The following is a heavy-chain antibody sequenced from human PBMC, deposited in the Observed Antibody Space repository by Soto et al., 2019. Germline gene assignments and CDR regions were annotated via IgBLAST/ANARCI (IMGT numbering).Heavy chain of an antibody. D-gene: IGHD3-10*01. Sequence: QVQLVESGGGVVQPGRSLRLSCAASGFTFSSYGMHWVRQAPGKGLEWVAVIWYDGSNKYYADSVKGRFTISRDKSKNTLYLQMNSLRAEDTAVYYCAAGAYYFDYWGQGTLVTVSS. CDR3: AAGAYYFDY. J-gene: IGHJ4*02. CDR1: GFTFSSYG. CDR2: IWYDGSNK. V-gene: IGHV3-33*01.